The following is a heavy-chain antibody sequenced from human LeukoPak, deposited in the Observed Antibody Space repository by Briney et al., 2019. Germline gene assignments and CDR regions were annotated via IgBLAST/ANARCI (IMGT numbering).Heavy chain of an antibody. Sequence: PGGSLRLSCAASGFTFSSYGMHWVRQAPGKGLEWVAVISYDGSNKYYADSVKGRFTISRDNSKNTLYLQMNSLRAEDTAVYYCAKVLSGSYSYDIFDIWGQGTMVTVSS. CDR2: ISYDGSNK. CDR3: AKVLSGSYSYDIFDI. CDR1: GFTFSSYG. J-gene: IGHJ3*02. V-gene: IGHV3-30*18. D-gene: IGHD1-26*01.